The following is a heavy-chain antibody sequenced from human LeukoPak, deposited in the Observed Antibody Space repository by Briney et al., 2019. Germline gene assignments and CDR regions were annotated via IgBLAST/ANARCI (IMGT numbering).Heavy chain of an antibody. Sequence: SETLSLTCTVSGGSISSGSYYWSWIRQPAGKGLEWIGYIYYSGSTYYNPSLKSRVTISVDTSKNQFSLKLSSVTAADTAVYYCARASSGWWRYFQHWGQGTLVTVSS. CDR2: IYYSGST. D-gene: IGHD6-19*01. J-gene: IGHJ1*01. V-gene: IGHV4-31*03. CDR3: ARASSGWWRYFQH. CDR1: GGSISSGSYY.